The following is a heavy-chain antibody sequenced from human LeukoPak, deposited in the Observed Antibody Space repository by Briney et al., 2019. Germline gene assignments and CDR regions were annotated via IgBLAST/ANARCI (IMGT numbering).Heavy chain of an antibody. Sequence: EASVKVSCKASGYTFTSYGISWVRQAPGQGLEWMGRIIPILGIANYAQKFQGRVTITADKSTSTAYMELSSLRSEDTAVYYCARAALPTPEWLRYTNFDYWGQGTLVTVSS. CDR2: IIPILGIA. CDR1: GYTFTSYG. V-gene: IGHV1-69*04. J-gene: IGHJ4*02. CDR3: ARAALPTPEWLRYTNFDY. D-gene: IGHD5-12*01.